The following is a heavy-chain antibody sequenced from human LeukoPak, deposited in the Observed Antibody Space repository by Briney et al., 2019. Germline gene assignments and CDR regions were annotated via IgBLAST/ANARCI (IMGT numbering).Heavy chain of an antibody. CDR2: GKQDGSEK. D-gene: IGHD5-12*01. Sequence: GGSLRLSCAASGFTFSSYSMNWVRQAPGKGLEWVANGKQDGSEKYYVDSVKGRFTISRDNAKNSLYLQLNSLRAEDTAVYYCARGPSGYHNTGGQGTLVTVSS. J-gene: IGHJ4*02. CDR1: GFTFSSYS. CDR3: ARGPSGYHNT. V-gene: IGHV3-7*01.